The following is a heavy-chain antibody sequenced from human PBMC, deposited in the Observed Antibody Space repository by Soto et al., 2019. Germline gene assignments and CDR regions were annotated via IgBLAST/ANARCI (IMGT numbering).Heavy chain of an antibody. CDR1: GGTFSSYA. J-gene: IGHJ6*02. CDR3: ARDGRMYYYGSGSPYYYGMDV. CDR2: IIPIFGTA. Sequence: QVQLVQSGAEVKKPGSSVKVSCKASGGTFSSYAISWVRQAPGQGLEWMGGIIPIFGTANYAQKFQGSVTITADESTSTAYMELSSLRSEDTAVYYCARDGRMYYYGSGSPYYYGMDVWGQGTTVTVSS. D-gene: IGHD3-10*01. V-gene: IGHV1-69*01.